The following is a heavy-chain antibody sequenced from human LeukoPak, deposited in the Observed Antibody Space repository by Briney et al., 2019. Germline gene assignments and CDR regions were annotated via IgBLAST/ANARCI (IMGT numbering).Heavy chain of an antibody. CDR2: MSYDESNK. CDR1: GFTFSTYA. D-gene: IGHD3-10*01. CDR3: ARSYYYGSGHVDY. J-gene: IGHJ4*02. V-gene: IGHV3-30-3*01. Sequence: PGRSLRLSCAASGFTFSTYAMHWVRQAPGKGLEWVALMSYDESNKHYADSVKGRFTISRDNSKNTLYLEMNSLRAEDTAVYYCARSYYYGSGHVDYWGQGTLVTVSS.